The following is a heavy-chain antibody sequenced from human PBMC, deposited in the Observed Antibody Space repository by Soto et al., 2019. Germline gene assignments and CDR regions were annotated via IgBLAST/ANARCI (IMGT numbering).Heavy chain of an antibody. J-gene: IGHJ5*02. Sequence: QVQLVESGGGLVKPGGSLRLSCAASGFSFSDYYMSWVRQAPGKGLEWVSYISSSATTIYYADSVKGRFTISRDNAKNSLYLQVTSLRAEDTAVYYCAKDHDILADYSSWFGTWGQGTLVTVSS. V-gene: IGHV3-11*04. CDR2: ISSSATTI. CDR3: AKDHDILADYSSWFGT. D-gene: IGHD3-9*01. CDR1: GFSFSDYY.